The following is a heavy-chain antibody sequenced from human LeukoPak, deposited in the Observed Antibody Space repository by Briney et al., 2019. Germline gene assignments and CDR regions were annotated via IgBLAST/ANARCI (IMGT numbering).Heavy chain of an antibody. J-gene: IGHJ5*02. V-gene: IGHV1-8*01. CDR1: GYTFTSSD. D-gene: IGHD6-19*01. Sequence: ASLKVSCKPSGYTFTSSDINWVRQATEQGLEWMGWMNPNSGNTGYAQKFQGRVTMTRDTSISTAYMELSSLRSEDTAVYYCARTSSGWYGGSFDPWGQGTLVTVSS. CDR3: ARTSSGWYGGSFDP. CDR2: MNPNSGNT.